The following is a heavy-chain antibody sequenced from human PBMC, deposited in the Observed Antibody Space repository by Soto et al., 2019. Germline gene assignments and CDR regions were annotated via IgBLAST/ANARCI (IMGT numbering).Heavy chain of an antibody. CDR3: ARDGPIYDILSARYFYGMDV. V-gene: IGHV1-3*01. Sequence: GASVKVSCKANGYTFRNYVMHWVRQAPGQGLEWMGWINGGNGNTKYSQKFQGRVTITRDTSASTAYMELSSLRSEDTAVYYCARDGPIYDILSARYFYGMDVWGQGTTVTVSS. J-gene: IGHJ6*02. CDR1: GYTFRNYV. CDR2: INGGNGNT. D-gene: IGHD3-9*01.